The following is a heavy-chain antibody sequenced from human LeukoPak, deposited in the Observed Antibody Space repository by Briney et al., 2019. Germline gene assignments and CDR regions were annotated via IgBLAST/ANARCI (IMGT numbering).Heavy chain of an antibody. Sequence: ASVKVSCKVSGYTLTELSMHWVRQAPGKGLEWMGGFDPEDGETIYAQKFQGRVTMTEDTSTDTAYMELSSLRSEDTAVYYCARRSSSSWYRGLDAFDIWGQGTMVTVSS. CDR3: ARRSSSSWYRGLDAFDI. J-gene: IGHJ3*02. CDR1: GYTLTELS. V-gene: IGHV1-24*01. CDR2: FDPEDGET. D-gene: IGHD6-13*01.